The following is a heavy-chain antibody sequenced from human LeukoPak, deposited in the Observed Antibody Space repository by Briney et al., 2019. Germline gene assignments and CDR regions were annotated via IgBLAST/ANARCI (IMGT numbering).Heavy chain of an antibody. CDR2: IYTSGST. V-gene: IGHV4-61*02. J-gene: IGHJ4*02. CDR1: GGSISSGSYY. Sequence: PSETLSLTCTVSGGSISSGSYYWSWIRQPAGKGLEWIGRIYTSGSTNYNPSLKSRVTISVDTSKNQFSLKLSSVTAADTAVYYCARRSEVWYLYSKHYYFDYWGQGTLVTVSS. D-gene: IGHD6-13*01. CDR3: ARRSEVWYLYSKHYYFDY.